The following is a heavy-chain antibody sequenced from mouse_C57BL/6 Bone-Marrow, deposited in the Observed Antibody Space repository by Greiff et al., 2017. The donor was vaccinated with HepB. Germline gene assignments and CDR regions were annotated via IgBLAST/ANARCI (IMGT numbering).Heavy chain of an antibody. CDR2: IYPGDGDT. J-gene: IGHJ3*01. Sequence: VQLQQSGPELVKPGASVKISCKASGYAFSSSWMNWVKQRPGKGLEWIGRIYPGDGDTNYNGKFKGKATLTADKSSSTAYMQLSSLTSEDSAVYFCARRYGSSWFAYWGQGTLVTVSA. CDR1: GYAFSSSW. CDR3: ARRYGSSWFAY. D-gene: IGHD1-1*01. V-gene: IGHV1-82*01.